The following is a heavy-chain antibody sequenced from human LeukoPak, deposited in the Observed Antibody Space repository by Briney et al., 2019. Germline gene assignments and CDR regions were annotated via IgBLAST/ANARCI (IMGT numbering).Heavy chain of an antibody. CDR3: ARGRGYGGNYLRSFDI. CDR2: IYYSGST. J-gene: IGHJ3*02. V-gene: IGHV4-30-4*08. CDR1: GGSISSGDYY. Sequence: SETLSLTCTVSGGSISSGDYYWSWIRQHPGKGLEWIGHIYYSGSTYYNPSLKSRVTILLDRSKNQFSLKLSSVTAADTAIYYCARGRGYGGNYLRSFDIWGQGTMVTVSS. D-gene: IGHD1-26*01.